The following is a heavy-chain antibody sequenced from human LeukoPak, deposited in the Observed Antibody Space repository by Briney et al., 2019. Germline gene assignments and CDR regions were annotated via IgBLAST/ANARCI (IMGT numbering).Heavy chain of an antibody. V-gene: IGHV3-23*01. J-gene: IGHJ4*02. CDR1: GLTFKIYS. Sequence: GGSLRLSCAASGLTFKIYSMHWVRQAPGKGLEWVAVIGGRGDSIFYADSVKGRFTISRDNSKNTVDLQMSSLRAEDTAIYYRAKDYYETSGYFDSWGQGSLVSVSS. CDR2: IGGRGDSI. CDR3: AKDYYETSGYFDS. D-gene: IGHD3-22*01.